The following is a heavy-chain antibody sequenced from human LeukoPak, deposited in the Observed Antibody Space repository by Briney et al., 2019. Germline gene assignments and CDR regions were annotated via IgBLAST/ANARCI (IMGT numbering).Heavy chain of an antibody. CDR2: ITSSSTYI. J-gene: IGHJ4*02. CDR1: GFTFSSYN. CDR3: ARAVAGLAGEYYIDY. Sequence: GGSLRLSCAASGFTFSSYNMNWVRQAPGKGLEWVSSITSSSTYIYYADSVKGRFTISRDNAKNSLYLQMNTLRAEDTAVYYCARAVAGLAGEYYIDYWGQGTLVTVSS. V-gene: IGHV3-21*01. D-gene: IGHD6-19*01.